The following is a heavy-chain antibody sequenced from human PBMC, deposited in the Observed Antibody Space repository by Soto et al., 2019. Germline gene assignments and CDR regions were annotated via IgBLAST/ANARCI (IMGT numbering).Heavy chain of an antibody. J-gene: IGHJ4*02. CDR3: AKHDFWTLYNTGLDS. D-gene: IGHD3-3*01. V-gene: IGHV3-15*01. CDR1: GLTIDNAW. CDR2: LKSETDGGTA. Sequence: GGSLRLSCATSGLTIDNAWVSWVRQDPGKGLEWVGRLKSETDGGTAEYAAPVKGRFTISRDASQSTLYLQMNSLRAEDTAVYYCAKHDFWTLYNTGLDSWGQGTLVTVSS.